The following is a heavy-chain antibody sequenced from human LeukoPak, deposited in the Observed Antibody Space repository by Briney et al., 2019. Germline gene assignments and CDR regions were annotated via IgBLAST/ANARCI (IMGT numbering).Heavy chain of an antibody. CDR3: ARDTLGAYYDSSGYYGIGAFDI. D-gene: IGHD3-22*01. Sequence: GGSLRLSCAASGFTFSSYSMNWVRQAPGKGLEWVSYISSSSSTIYYADSVKGRFTISRDNAKNPLYLQMNSLRAEDTAVYYCARDTLGAYYDSSGYYGIGAFDIWGQGTMVTVSS. CDR2: ISSSSSTI. CDR1: GFTFSSYS. V-gene: IGHV3-48*01. J-gene: IGHJ3*02.